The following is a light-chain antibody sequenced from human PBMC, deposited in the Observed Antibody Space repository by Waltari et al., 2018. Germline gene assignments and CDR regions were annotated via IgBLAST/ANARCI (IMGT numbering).Light chain of an antibody. CDR3: SSYTSSGTLV. CDR1: SSDVGRYNY. CDR2: DVT. Sequence: QSALTQPASVSGSPGQSITISCTGTSSDVGRYNYVSWYQQHPGKAPKLMIFDVTDRLSGVSNRFSASKSGNTASLTISGLEAEDEADYYCSSYTSSGTLVFGGGTKLTVL. J-gene: IGLJ2*01. V-gene: IGLV2-14*03.